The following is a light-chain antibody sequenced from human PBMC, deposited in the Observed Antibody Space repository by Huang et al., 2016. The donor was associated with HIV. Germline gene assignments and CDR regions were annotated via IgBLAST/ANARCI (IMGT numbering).Light chain of an antibody. Sequence: ELVLTQSPGTLSLSPGERATFSCRTSQNVRNSYLAWYQQKLGQPPRLLIYGASSRATGMSDRFSGSGSGTDFTLTISRLEPEDFAVYCCQQYGTSPRTFGQGTKLEIK. V-gene: IGKV3-20*01. CDR3: QQYGTSPRT. CDR1: QNVRNSY. J-gene: IGKJ2*01. CDR2: GAS.